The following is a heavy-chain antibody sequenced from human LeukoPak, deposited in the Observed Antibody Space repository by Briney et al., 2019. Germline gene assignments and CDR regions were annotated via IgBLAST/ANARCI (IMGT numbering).Heavy chain of an antibody. CDR1: GGTFSSYA. J-gene: IGHJ3*02. CDR3: ARGVFAAELPDAFDI. CDR2: IIPIFGTA. Sequence: SVKVSCKASGGTFSSYAISWVRQAPGQGLEWMGGIIPIFGTANYAQKFRGRVTITADESTSTAYMELSSLRSEDTAVYYCARGVFAAELPDAFDIWGQGTMVTVSS. V-gene: IGHV1-69*13. D-gene: IGHD1-26*01.